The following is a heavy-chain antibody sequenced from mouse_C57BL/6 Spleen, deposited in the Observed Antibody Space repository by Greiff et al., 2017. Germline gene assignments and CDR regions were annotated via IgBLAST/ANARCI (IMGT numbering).Heavy chain of an antibody. CDR1: GFNIKDYY. CDR3: TTDGSSSGAMDY. Sequence: EVQLQQSGAELVRPGASVKLSCTASGFNIKDYYMHWVKQRPEQGLEWIGRIDPEDGDTAYAPKFQGKATMTADTSSNTAYLQLSSLTSEDTAVYYCTTDGSSSGAMDYWGQGTSVTVAS. J-gene: IGHJ4*01. V-gene: IGHV14-1*01. D-gene: IGHD1-1*01. CDR2: IDPEDGDT.